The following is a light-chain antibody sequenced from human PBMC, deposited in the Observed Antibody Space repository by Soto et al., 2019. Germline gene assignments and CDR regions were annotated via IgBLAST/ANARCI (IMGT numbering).Light chain of an antibody. CDR2: GAA. J-gene: IGKJ4*01. CDR1: QSVSSY. CDR3: QLYNYWYPLT. Sequence: EIVMTQSPDSLSVSLGERDTLSCRASQSVSSYLAWYHQKPCQAPRLLIYGAATRATGVPARFSGSGSRTEFALTISSLQSEDFAVYYCQLYNYWYPLTFGGGTKGAIK. V-gene: IGKV3-15*01.